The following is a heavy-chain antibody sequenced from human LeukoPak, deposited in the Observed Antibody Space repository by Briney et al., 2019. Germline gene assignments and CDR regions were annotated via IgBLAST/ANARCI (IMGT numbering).Heavy chain of an antibody. D-gene: IGHD2-21*01. CDR2: ISGSGGST. CDR1: GFTFSSYA. J-gene: IGHJ2*01. V-gene: IGHV3-23*01. Sequence: GGSLRLSCAASGFTFSSYAMSWVRQAPGQGLEWVSAISGSGGSTYYADSVKGRFTISRDNSKNTLYLQMNSLRAEDTAVYYCAKEGGDGYGPENWYFDLWGRGTLVTVSS. CDR3: AKEGGDGYGPENWYFDL.